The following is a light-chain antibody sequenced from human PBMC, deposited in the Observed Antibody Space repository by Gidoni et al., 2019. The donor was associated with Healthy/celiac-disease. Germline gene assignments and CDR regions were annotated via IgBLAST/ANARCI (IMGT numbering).Light chain of an antibody. CDR2: AAS. CDR3: QQYYSYPRT. CDR1: QGISNY. Sequence: AIRITHSPSSLSASTGDRVTITCRESQGISNYLAWYQQKPGKAPKLLIYAASTLQSGVPSRFSGSGSGTDFTLTISCLQSEDFATYYCQQYYSYPRTFGQGTKEEIK. V-gene: IGKV1-8*01. J-gene: IGKJ1*01.